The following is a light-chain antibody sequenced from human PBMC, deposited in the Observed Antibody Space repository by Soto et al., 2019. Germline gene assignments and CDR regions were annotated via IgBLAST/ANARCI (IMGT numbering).Light chain of an antibody. Sequence: QSALTQPASVSGSPGQSITISCTGTSSDVGRYNYVSWYQQNPGKAPKFIIYDVSNRPSGVSSRFSGSKSGNTASLTISGLQAEDEADYYCNSYTSTNTPYFFGTGTKVTFL. CDR2: DVS. CDR3: NSYTSTNTPYF. CDR1: SSDVGRYNY. V-gene: IGLV2-14*03. J-gene: IGLJ1*01.